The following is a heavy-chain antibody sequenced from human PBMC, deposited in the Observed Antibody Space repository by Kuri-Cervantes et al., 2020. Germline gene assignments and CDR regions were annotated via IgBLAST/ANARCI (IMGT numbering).Heavy chain of an antibody. CDR2: IHYSGST. V-gene: IGHV4-61*01. J-gene: IGHJ5*02. D-gene: IGHD3-10*01. CDR1: GGSVSSGSYY. CDR3: ARGRLINFLREFDP. Sequence: SETLSLTCTVSGGSVSSGSYYWSWIRQPPGKGLEWIGYIHYSGSTNYNPSLKSRVTISVDTSKNQFSLKLSSVTAADTAVYYCARGRLINFLREFDPWGQGTLVTVSS.